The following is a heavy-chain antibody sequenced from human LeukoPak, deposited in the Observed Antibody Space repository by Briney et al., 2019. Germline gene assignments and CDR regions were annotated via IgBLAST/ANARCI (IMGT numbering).Heavy chain of an antibody. CDR2: ISSDGSDK. V-gene: IGHV3-30-3*02. CDR3: AKIPVSYSSGWSNFDY. D-gene: IGHD6-19*01. CDR1: GFTFSPHA. Sequence: PGGSLRLSCAASGFTFSPHAMHWVRQAPGKGLKWVAVISSDGSDKYYADSAQGRFTISRDNSKNTLYLQMNSLRAEDTAVYYCAKIPVSYSSGWSNFDYWGQGTLVTVSA. J-gene: IGHJ4*02.